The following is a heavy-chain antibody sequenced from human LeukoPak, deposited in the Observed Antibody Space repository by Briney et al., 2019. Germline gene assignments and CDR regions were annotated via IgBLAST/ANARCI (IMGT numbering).Heavy chain of an antibody. J-gene: IGHJ5*02. CDR2: ISAYNGNT. D-gene: IGHD1-26*01. Sequence: GASVKVSCKASGYTFTSYGISWVRQAPGQGLEWMGWISAYNGNTNYAQKLQGRVTMTTDTSTSTAYMELRSLRSDDTAVYYCARVQWELRSKIHWFDPWGQGTLVTVSS. V-gene: IGHV1-18*01. CDR1: GYTFTSYG. CDR3: ARVQWELRSKIHWFDP.